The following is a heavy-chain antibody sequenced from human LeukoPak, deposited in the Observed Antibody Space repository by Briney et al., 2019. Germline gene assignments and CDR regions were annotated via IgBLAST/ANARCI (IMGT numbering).Heavy chain of an antibody. Sequence: SETLSLTCTVSGGSISRSSYYWSWIRQPPGKGLEWIGYIYYSGTTNYNPSLKSRVAISVNTSKNQFSLKLSSVTAADTAVYYCVRDKGDVTRASSERFDYWGQGTLVTVSS. CDR2: IYYSGTT. CDR3: VRDKGDVTRASSERFDY. D-gene: IGHD4-23*01. V-gene: IGHV4-61*01. CDR1: GGSISRSSYY. J-gene: IGHJ4*02.